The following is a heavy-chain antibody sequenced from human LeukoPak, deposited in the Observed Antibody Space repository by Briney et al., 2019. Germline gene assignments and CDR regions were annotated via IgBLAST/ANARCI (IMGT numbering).Heavy chain of an antibody. J-gene: IGHJ4*02. CDR3: ASCGTYYYGSGSYTVDY. CDR2: ISSSISYI. Sequence: GGSLRLSCAASGFTLSSYSMNWVRQAPGKGLEWVSSISSSISYIYYADSVKGRFTISRDTAKNALYLQMNCLRAEDTSVYYCASCGTYYYGSGSYTVDYWGQGTLVTVSS. D-gene: IGHD3-10*01. CDR1: GFTLSSYS. V-gene: IGHV3-21*01.